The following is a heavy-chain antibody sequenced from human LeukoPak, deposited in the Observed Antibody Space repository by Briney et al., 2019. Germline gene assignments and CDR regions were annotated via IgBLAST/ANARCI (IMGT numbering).Heavy chain of an antibody. CDR2: ISAYNGNT. Sequence: ASVKVSCKASGYTFTSYGISWVRQAPGQGLEWMGWISAYNGNTNYAQKFQGRVTMTTDTSTSTAYMELRSLRSDDTAVYYCARGGRRRLGYCSSTSCYRQFDYWGQGTLVTVSS. V-gene: IGHV1-18*01. D-gene: IGHD2-2*02. CDR1: GYTFTSYG. CDR3: ARGGRRRLGYCSSTSCYRQFDY. J-gene: IGHJ4*02.